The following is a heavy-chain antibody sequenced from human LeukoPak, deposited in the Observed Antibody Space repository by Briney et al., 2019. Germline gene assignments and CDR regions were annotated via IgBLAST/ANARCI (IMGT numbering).Heavy chain of an antibody. CDR2: FDPEDGET. Sequence: SVKDSCKVSGYTLTELSMHWVRQAPGKGLEWMGGFDPEDGETIYAQKFQGRVTMTEDTSTDTAYMELSSLRSEDTAVYYCATAEPSEWELAAFDIWGQGTMVTVSS. J-gene: IGHJ3*02. CDR3: ATAEPSEWELAAFDI. V-gene: IGHV1-24*01. CDR1: GYTLTELS. D-gene: IGHD1-26*01.